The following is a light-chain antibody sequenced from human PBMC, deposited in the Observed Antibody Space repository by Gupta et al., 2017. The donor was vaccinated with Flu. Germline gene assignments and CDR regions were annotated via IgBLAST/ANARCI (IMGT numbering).Light chain of an antibody. CDR3: QRRSNWPPFT. V-gene: IGKV3-11*01. Sequence: DIVLTQSPATLSLSPGERATLSCRASQSVSSYLAWYQQKPGQAPRLLIYDASNRAPGTPARFSGSGSGTDFTLTISSLEPEDFAVYYCQRRSNWPPFTFGPGTTVDIK. J-gene: IGKJ3*01. CDR2: DAS. CDR1: QSVSSY.